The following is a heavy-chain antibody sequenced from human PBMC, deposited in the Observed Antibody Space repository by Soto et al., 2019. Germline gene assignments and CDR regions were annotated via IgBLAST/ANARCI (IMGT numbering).Heavy chain of an antibody. J-gene: IGHJ4*02. D-gene: IGHD6-6*01. V-gene: IGHV3-23*01. CDR1: GLTFSSYA. Sequence: EVQLLESGGGLVQPGGSLRLSCAASGLTFSSYAMSWVRQAPGKGLEWVSAISGSGGSTYYADSVKGRFTISRDNSKNTLYLQMNSLRAEDTAVYYCAKLSSSSVAIDYWGQGTLVTVSS. CDR3: AKLSSSSVAIDY. CDR2: ISGSGGST.